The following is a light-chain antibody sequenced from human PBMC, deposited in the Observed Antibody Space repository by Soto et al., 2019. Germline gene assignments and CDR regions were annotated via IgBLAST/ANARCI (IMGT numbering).Light chain of an antibody. Sequence: QSVLTQPASVSGSPGQSITISCTGTSSDVGGYNYVSWYQRHPGKAPKLMIYDVSNRPSGVSNRFSGSKSGNTASLTISGLQAEDEADYYCSSYTSSSTRLVFGTGTKVTV. V-gene: IGLV2-14*01. J-gene: IGLJ1*01. CDR1: SSDVGGYNY. CDR2: DVS. CDR3: SSYTSSSTRLV.